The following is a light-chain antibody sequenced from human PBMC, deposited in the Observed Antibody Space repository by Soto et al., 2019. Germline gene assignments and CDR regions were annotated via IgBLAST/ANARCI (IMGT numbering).Light chain of an antibody. CDR3: QQRSNWPPIT. Sequence: EIVLTQSPATLSLSPGERATLSCRASQSISSYLAWYQQKPGQAPRLLIYDASNRATGIPARFSVSGSVTDFTLTISSLEPEDCAVYYCQQRSNWPPITFGQGTRLEIK. CDR1: QSISSY. J-gene: IGKJ5*01. CDR2: DAS. V-gene: IGKV3-11*01.